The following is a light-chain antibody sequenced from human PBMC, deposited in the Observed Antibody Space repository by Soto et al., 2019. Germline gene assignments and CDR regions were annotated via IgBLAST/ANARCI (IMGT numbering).Light chain of an antibody. V-gene: IGLV2-8*01. CDR3: SSYARSNIVV. J-gene: IGLJ2*01. Sequence: QSALTQPPSASGSPGQSVTISCTGTSSDVGGYNFVSWYQQHPGKAPKLMIYEVSERPSGVPDRFSGSKSGNTASLTVSGLPGEDEADYYCSSYARSNIVVFGGETQLTVL. CDR2: EVS. CDR1: SSDVGGYNF.